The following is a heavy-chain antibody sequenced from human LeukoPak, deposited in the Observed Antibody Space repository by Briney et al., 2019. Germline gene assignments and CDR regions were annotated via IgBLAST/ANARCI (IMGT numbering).Heavy chain of an antibody. J-gene: IGHJ4*02. D-gene: IGHD3-16*01. CDR1: GFTVSGNY. CDR2: IYSGGST. CDR3: AGRRVLDAFFDY. Sequence: GGSLRLSCAASGFTVSGNYMSWVRQAPGKGLEWVSVIYSGGSTYYADSVKGRFTISRDNSKNTLYLQMNSLRTEDTAVYYCAGRRVLDAFFDYWGQGTLVTVSS. V-gene: IGHV3-66*02.